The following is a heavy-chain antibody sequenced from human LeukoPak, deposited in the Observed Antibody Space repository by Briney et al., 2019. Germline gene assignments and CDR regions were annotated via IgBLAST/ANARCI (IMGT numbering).Heavy chain of an antibody. CDR2: INNDGSYT. CDR1: GFTFSSYW. Sequence: GGSLRLSCAASGFTFSSYWMHWVRHAPGKGLVWVSQINNDGSYTGYADSVKGRFTISRDSSKNTLFLHMNTLRAEDTAIYYCAKDRTVGASYWYFDLWGRGTLVTVSS. D-gene: IGHD1-26*01. J-gene: IGHJ2*01. V-gene: IGHV3-74*01. CDR3: AKDRTVGASYWYFDL.